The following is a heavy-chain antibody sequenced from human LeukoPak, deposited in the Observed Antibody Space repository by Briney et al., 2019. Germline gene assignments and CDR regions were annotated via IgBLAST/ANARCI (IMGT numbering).Heavy chain of an antibody. CDR3: VRDWDHFDFDS. Sequence: GGSLRLSCAASGFTFDDYAMHWVRQAPGKGLEWVSGITWNSDYKVYADSVKGRFTISRDNAKNSLYLQMRSLRAEDTAVYYCVRDWDHFDFDSWGQGTLVTVSS. J-gene: IGHJ5*01. D-gene: IGHD3-9*01. CDR1: GFTFDDYA. CDR2: ITWNSDYK. V-gene: IGHV3-9*01.